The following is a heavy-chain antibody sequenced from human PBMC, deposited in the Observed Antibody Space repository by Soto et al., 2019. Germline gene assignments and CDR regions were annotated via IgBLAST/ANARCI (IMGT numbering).Heavy chain of an antibody. CDR1: RFTFSSYG. Sequence: LSLSCAASRFTFSSYGMHWVRQAPGKGLEWVSFISYDGNKKYYADSVKGRFTVSRDNFENTLDLQMNSLRADDTAVYHCAKEDDSTGYYPFDYWGQGALVTVSS. D-gene: IGHD3-22*01. CDR2: ISYDGNKK. CDR3: AKEDDSTGYYPFDY. J-gene: IGHJ4*02. V-gene: IGHV3-30*18.